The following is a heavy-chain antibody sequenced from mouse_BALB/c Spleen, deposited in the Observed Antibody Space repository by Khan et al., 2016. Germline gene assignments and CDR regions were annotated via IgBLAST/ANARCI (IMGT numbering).Heavy chain of an antibody. CDR2: IWGDGST. J-gene: IGHJ4*01. Sequence: QVQLKQSGPGLVAPSQSLSITCTVSGFSLTGYGVNWVRQPPGKGLEWLGMIWGDGSTDYNSALKSRLSISKDNSKSQVFLKMNSLQTDDTASYYCARGRDGYSYAMDYWGQGTSVTVSS. CDR1: GFSLTGYG. V-gene: IGHV2-6-7*01. D-gene: IGHD2-3*01. CDR3: ARGRDGYSYAMDY.